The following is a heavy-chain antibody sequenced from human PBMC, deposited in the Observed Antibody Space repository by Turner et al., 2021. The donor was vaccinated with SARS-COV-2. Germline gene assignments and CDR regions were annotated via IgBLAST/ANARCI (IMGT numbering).Heavy chain of an antibody. J-gene: IGHJ5*02. V-gene: IGHV1-24*01. Sequence: QVQLVQSGAEAKKPGASVKVSCKVSGYTLIELSMHWVRQAPGKGLEWVGGFDPEDGETIYAQKFQGRVTMTEDTSTDTAYMGLGSLGSDDTAVYYCATAPGMTTTGWFDPWGQGTLVTVSS. CDR3: ATAPGMTTTGWFDP. CDR1: GYTLIELS. CDR2: FDPEDGET. D-gene: IGHD4-17*01.